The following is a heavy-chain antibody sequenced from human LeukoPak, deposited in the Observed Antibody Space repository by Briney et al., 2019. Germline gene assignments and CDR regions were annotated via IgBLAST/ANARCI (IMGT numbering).Heavy chain of an antibody. Sequence: GGSLRLSCAASGFTFSSYSMNWVRQAPGKGLEWVSYISSSSSTIYYADSVKGRFTISRDNAKNSLYLQMNSLRAEDTAVYYCARDAYCGGDCYTIPNWFDPWGQGTLVTVSS. J-gene: IGHJ5*02. D-gene: IGHD2-21*02. CDR1: GFTFSSYS. CDR2: ISSSSSTI. CDR3: ARDAYCGGDCYTIPNWFDP. V-gene: IGHV3-48*01.